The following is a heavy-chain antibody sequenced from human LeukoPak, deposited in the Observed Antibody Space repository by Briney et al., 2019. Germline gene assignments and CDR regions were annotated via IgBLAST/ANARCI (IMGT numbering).Heavy chain of an antibody. Sequence: SETLSLTCAVYGGSFSGYYWSWIRQPPGKGLEWIGEINHSGSTNYNPSLKSRVTISVDTSKNQFSLKLSSVTAADTAVYYCARRGSTGNLDYWGQGTLVTVSS. V-gene: IGHV4-34*01. CDR2: INHSGST. J-gene: IGHJ4*02. D-gene: IGHD3-10*01. CDR1: GGSFSGYY. CDR3: ARRGSTGNLDY.